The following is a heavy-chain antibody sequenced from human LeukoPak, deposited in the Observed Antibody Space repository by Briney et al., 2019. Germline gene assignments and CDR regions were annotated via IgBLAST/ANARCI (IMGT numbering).Heavy chain of an antibody. CDR2: IKSKTDGGTT. CDR3: TTDTGGY. V-gene: IGHV3-15*01. D-gene: IGHD3-10*01. J-gene: IGHJ4*02. CDR1: GFTFNNAW. Sequence: GGSLRLSCAAAGFTFNNAWMSWIRQVPGRGLEWVGRIKSKTDGGTTNYAAPVKGRFTISRDDSKNTLFLQMNSLKTEDTAVYYCTTDTGGYWGQGTLVTVSS.